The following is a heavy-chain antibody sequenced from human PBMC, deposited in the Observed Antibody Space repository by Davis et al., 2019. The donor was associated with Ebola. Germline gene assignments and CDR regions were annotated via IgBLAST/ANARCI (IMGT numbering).Heavy chain of an antibody. Sequence: SETLSLTCTVSGGSISGDYWSWIRQPPGKGLEWIGYIYYSGSTNYNPSLKSRVTISVDTSKNQFSLKLSSVTAADTAVYYCARAYCSGGSCYPWYFDLWGRGTLVTVSS. V-gene: IGHV4-59*01. J-gene: IGHJ2*01. CDR2: IYYSGST. D-gene: IGHD2-15*01. CDR1: GGSISGDY. CDR3: ARAYCSGGSCYPWYFDL.